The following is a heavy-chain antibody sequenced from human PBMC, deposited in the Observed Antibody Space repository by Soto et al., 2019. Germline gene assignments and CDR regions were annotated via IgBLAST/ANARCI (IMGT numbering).Heavy chain of an antibody. D-gene: IGHD3-3*01. CDR2: ISYDGSNK. Sequence: GGSLRLSCAASGFTFSSYGMHWVRQAPGKGLEWVAVISYDGSNKYYADSVKGRFTISRDNSKNTLYLQMNSLRAEDTAVYYCAKDSRSTIPYYYGMDVWGQGTTVTVSS. V-gene: IGHV3-30*18. CDR1: GFTFSSYG. CDR3: AKDSRSTIPYYYGMDV. J-gene: IGHJ6*02.